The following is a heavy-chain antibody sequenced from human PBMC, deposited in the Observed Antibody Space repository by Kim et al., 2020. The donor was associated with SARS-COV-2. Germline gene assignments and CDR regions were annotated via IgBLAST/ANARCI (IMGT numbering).Heavy chain of an antibody. V-gene: IGHV1-18*01. CDR2: VSAYNGDT. CDR1: GYSFNNYG. CDR3: ARDGDHYPSHYYFYMDV. Sequence: ASVKVSCKASGYSFNNYGINWVRQAPGQGLEWIGWVSAYNGDTKYAEKVQGRVTMTTDTSTTTAYMELRSLESDDTAVYYCARDGDHYPSHYYFYMDVWGKGTTVIVSS. D-gene: IGHD1-26*01. J-gene: IGHJ6*03.